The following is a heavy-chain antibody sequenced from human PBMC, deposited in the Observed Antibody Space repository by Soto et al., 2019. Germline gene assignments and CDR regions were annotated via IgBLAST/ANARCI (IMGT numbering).Heavy chain of an antibody. J-gene: IGHJ6*02. Sequence: EVQLVESGGGLVQPGGSLRLSCAASGFTFSSYEMNWVRQAPGKGLEWVSDITSSGSYKYYADSVKGRFTISRDNANNLLYLQMNSLRAEDTAVYYCARDTYGSGRFGMDVWGQGPTVTVSS. D-gene: IGHD3-10*01. CDR3: ARDTYGSGRFGMDV. CDR1: GFTFSSYE. CDR2: ITSSGSYK. V-gene: IGHV3-48*03.